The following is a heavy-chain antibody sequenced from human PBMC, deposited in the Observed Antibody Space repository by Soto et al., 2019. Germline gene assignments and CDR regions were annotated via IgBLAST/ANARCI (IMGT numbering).Heavy chain of an antibody. V-gene: IGHV3-30-3*01. J-gene: IGHJ3*02. CDR2: ISYDGSNK. D-gene: IGHD3-22*01. Sequence: QVQLVESGGGVVQPGRSLRLSCAASGFTFSSYAMHWVRQAPGKGLEWVAVISYDGSNKYYADSVKGRFTISRDNSKNTLYRQMNSMRAEDTAVYYCAREAPDSSGYYYVAFDIWGQGTMVTVSS. CDR1: GFTFSSYA. CDR3: AREAPDSSGYYYVAFDI.